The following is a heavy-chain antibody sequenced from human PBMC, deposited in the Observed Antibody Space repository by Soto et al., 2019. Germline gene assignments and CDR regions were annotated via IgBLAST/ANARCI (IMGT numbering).Heavy chain of an antibody. CDR1: GGSISSSSYY. D-gene: IGHD4-4*01. V-gene: IGHV4-39*01. J-gene: IGHJ5*02. CDR3: ARRDDYSPDNWFDP. CDR2: IYYSGST. Sequence: QLQLQESGPGLVKPSETLSLTCTVSGGSISSSSYYWGWIRQPPGKGLEWIGSIYYSGSTYYNPSLKSRVTISVDTSKNQFSLKLSSVTAADTAVYYCARRDDYSPDNWFDPWGQGTLVTVSS.